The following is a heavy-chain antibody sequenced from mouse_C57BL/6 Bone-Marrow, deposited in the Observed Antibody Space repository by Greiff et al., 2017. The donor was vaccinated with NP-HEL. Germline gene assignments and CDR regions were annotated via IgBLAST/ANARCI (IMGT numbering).Heavy chain of an antibody. Sequence: VQLKQSGPELVKPGASVKISCKASGYSFTDYYMNWVKQSNGQSLEWIGVLNPKYGTTSYNHKFKGKATLTVDQSSSTAYMQLNSLTSEDSAVDYCARDLGRLHAMDYWGQGTSVTVSS. V-gene: IGHV1-39*01. CDR3: ARDLGRLHAMDY. J-gene: IGHJ4*01. CDR1: GYSFTDYY. CDR2: LNPKYGTT. D-gene: IGHD4-1*01.